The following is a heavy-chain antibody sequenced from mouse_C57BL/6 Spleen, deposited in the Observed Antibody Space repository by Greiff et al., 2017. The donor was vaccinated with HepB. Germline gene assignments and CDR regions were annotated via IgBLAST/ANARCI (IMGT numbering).Heavy chain of an antibody. CDR2: ISDGGSYT. CDR3: ARTAQAFWFAY. J-gene: IGHJ3*01. CDR1: GFTFSSYA. V-gene: IGHV5-4*03. D-gene: IGHD3-2*02. Sequence: DVKLVESGGGLVKPGGSLKLSCAASGFTFSSYAMSWVRQTPEKRLEWVATISDGGSYTYYPDNVKGRFTISRDNAKNNLYLQMSHLKSEDTAMYCCARTAQAFWFAYWGQGTLVTVSA.